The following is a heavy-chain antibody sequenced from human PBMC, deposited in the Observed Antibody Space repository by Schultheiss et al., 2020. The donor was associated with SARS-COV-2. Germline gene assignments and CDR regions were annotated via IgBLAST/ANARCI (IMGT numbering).Heavy chain of an antibody. V-gene: IGHV3-9*01. D-gene: IGHD2-2*01. Sequence: GGSLRLSCAASGFTFSSYAMHWVRQAPGKGLEWVSGISWNSGSIGYADSVKGRFTVSRDNSKNTLYLQMNSLRAEDTAVYYCARGASTTSSRPGGNWGQGTLVTVSS. J-gene: IGHJ4*02. CDR2: ISWNSGSI. CDR1: GFTFSSYA. CDR3: ARGASTTSSRPGGN.